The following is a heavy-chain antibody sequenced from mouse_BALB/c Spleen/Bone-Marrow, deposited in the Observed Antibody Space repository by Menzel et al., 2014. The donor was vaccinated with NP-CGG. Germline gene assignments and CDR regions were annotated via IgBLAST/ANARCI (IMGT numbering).Heavy chain of an antibody. J-gene: IGHJ3*01. D-gene: IGHD2-14*01. CDR2: IDPANGNT. CDR1: GFNIKDTY. CDR3: AAYYRYLAWFAY. V-gene: IGHV14-3*02. Sequence: VQLQQSGAELVKPGASVKLSCTASGFNIKDTYMHWVKQRPEQGLEWIGRIDPANGNTKYDPKFQGKATITADTSSNTAYLQLSSLTSEDTAVYYCAAYYRYLAWFAYWGQGTRVTVSA.